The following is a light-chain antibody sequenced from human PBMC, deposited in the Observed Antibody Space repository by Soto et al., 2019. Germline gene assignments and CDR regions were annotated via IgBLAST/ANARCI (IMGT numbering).Light chain of an antibody. Sequence: ALQVTQSPSSLSASVGDRVTITCRASQDIRNDLAWYQQRPGQAPHLLIFAAFNLQSGVPSRFSGGGSGTHFTLTISGLQPDDFANYYCLQYYNFSWTFGQGTRWIS. J-gene: IGKJ1*01. CDR2: AAF. CDR3: LQYYNFSWT. CDR1: QDIRND. V-gene: IGKV1-6*01.